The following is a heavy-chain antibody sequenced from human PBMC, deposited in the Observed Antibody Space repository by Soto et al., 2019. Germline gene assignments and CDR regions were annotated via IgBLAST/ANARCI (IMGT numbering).Heavy chain of an antibody. Sequence: QVQLQESGPGLVKPSQTLSLTCTVSGGSISSGGYYWSWIRQHPGKGLEWIGYIYYSGSTYYNPSLKSRVTISVDTSKNQFALKLGSVTAADRAVYSWGREVGSGYYTTGWFDPWGQGTLVTVSS. D-gene: IGHD3-22*01. CDR2: IYYSGST. CDR3: GREVGSGYYTTGWFDP. CDR1: GGSISSGGYY. V-gene: IGHV4-31*03. J-gene: IGHJ5*02.